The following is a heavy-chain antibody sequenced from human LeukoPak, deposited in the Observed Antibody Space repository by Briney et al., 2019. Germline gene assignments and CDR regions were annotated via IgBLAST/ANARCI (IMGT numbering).Heavy chain of an antibody. D-gene: IGHD2-21*02. CDR2: ISSSSSYI. V-gene: IGHV3-21*01. Sequence: GGSLRLSCAASGFTFSSYSMNWVRQAPGKGLEWVSSISSSSSYIYYADSVKGRYTISRDNAKNSLYLQMNSLRAEDTAVYCCARATTADGDFDYWGQGTMVTVSS. CDR3: ARATTADGDFDY. CDR1: GFTFSSYS. J-gene: IGHJ4*02.